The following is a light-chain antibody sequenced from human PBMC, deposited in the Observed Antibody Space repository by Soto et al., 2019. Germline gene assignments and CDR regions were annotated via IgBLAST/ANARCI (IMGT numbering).Light chain of an antibody. CDR3: SSYTSSSTLGGV. CDR1: SSDVGGYNY. J-gene: IGLJ1*01. V-gene: IGLV2-14*01. CDR2: DVS. Sequence: QSVLTQPASVSGSPGQSITISCTGTSSDVGGYNYVSWYQQHPGKAPKLMIYDVSNRPSGVSNRFSGSKSGNTASLTISGRQAEDEADYYCSSYTSSSTLGGVFGTGTKLTVL.